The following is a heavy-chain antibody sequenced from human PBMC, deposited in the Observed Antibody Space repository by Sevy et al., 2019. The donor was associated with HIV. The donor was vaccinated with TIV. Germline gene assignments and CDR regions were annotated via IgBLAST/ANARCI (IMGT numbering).Heavy chain of an antibody. CDR1: GFTFSSYA. J-gene: IGHJ3*02. V-gene: IGHV3-23*01. CDR3: AKDSGDYYDSSVYSGPDAFDI. Sequence: GGSLRLSCAASGFTFSSYAMSWVRQAPGKGLEWVSAISGSGGSTYYADSVKGRFTISRDNAKNTLYLQMNSLRAEDTAVYYCAKDSGDYYDSSVYSGPDAFDIWGQGTMVTVSS. CDR2: ISGSGGST. D-gene: IGHD3-22*01.